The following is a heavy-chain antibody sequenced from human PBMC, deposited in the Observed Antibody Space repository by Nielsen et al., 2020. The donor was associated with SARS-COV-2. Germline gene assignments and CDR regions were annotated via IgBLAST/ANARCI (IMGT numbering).Heavy chain of an antibody. V-gene: IGHV3-33*08. Sequence: GGSLRLSCAASGFTISSYGMNWVRQPPGKGLEWVAHMWYHGGDENYADSVRGRFTISRDLSKNTVYLQMSSLRVEDPAVYYCARDLTFGAYWFDPWSQGTLVTVSS. J-gene: IGHJ5*02. CDR3: ARDLTFGAYWFDP. CDR2: MWYHGGDE. D-gene: IGHD3/OR15-3a*01. CDR1: GFTISSYG.